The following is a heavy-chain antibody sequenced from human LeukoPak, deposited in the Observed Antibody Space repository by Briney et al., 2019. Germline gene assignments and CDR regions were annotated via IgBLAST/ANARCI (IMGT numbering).Heavy chain of an antibody. CDR2: IYYSGST. D-gene: IGHD5-18*01. V-gene: IGHV4-59*01. CDR1: GGSISSYY. Sequence: PSETLSLTCTVSGGSISSYYWSWIRQPPGKGLEWIGYIYYSGSTNYNPSPKSRVTISVDTSKNQFSLKLSSVTAADTAVYYCARFKGGYNYGLDYWGQGTLVTVSS. J-gene: IGHJ4*02. CDR3: ARFKGGYNYGLDY.